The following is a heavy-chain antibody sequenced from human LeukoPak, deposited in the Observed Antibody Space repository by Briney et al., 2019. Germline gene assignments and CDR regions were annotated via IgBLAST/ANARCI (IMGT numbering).Heavy chain of an antibody. V-gene: IGHV3-30*18. J-gene: IGHJ4*02. CDR3: AKERYSSSWYVLDY. D-gene: IGHD6-13*01. Sequence: PGGSLRLSCAASGFTFSSYGMHWVRQAPGKGLEWVAVISYDGSNKYYADSVKGRFTISRDNSKNTLYLQMNSLGAEDTAVYYCAKERYSSSWYVLDYWGQGTLVTVSS. CDR2: ISYDGSNK. CDR1: GFTFSSYG.